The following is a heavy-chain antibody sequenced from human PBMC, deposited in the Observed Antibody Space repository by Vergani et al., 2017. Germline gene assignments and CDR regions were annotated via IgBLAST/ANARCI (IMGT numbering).Heavy chain of an antibody. CDR3: ARDSRTWGYMYV. V-gene: IGHV4-31*03. Sequence: QVQLQESGPGLVKPSQTLSLTCTVSGGSISSGGYYWSWVRQHPGKGLEWVGYIYYSGSTYYNPSLNSRVTISVDTSKNQFSLKLSSVTAADTAVYYCARDSRTWGYMYVWGKGTTVTVSS. CDR2: IYYSGST. D-gene: IGHD3-16*01. J-gene: IGHJ6*03. CDR1: GGSISSGGYY.